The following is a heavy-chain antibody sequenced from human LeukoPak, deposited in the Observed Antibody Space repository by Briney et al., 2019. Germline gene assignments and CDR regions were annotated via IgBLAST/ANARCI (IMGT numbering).Heavy chain of an antibody. J-gene: IGHJ6*03. CDR3: ARPSTGGRGWFGEYYMDV. CDR1: GFTFSSYA. V-gene: IGHV3-21*01. D-gene: IGHD3-10*01. Sequence: GGSLRLSCAASGFTFSSYAMSWVRQAPGKGMEWVSSISSSRSYIYYADSVKGRFTISRDNAKNSLYLQMNSLRAEDTAVYYCARPSTGGRGWFGEYYMDVWGKGTTVTISS. CDR2: ISSSRSYI.